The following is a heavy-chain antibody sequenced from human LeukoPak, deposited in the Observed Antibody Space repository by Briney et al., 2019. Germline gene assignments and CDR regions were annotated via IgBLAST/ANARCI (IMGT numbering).Heavy chain of an antibody. D-gene: IGHD6-19*01. J-gene: IGHJ4*02. CDR3: AKGVKSSGWYPQIDY. CDR2: ISGSGGST. V-gene: IGHV3-23*01. Sequence: GGSLRLSCAASGFTLSSYAMSWVRQAPAKGREWVSAISGSGGSTYYADSVRGRFTISRDNSKNTLYLQMNSLRAEDTAVYYCAKGVKSSGWYPQIDYWGQGTLVTVSS. CDR1: GFTLSSYA.